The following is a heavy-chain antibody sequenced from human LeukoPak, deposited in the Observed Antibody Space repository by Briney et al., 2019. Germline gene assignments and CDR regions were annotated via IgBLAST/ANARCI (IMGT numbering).Heavy chain of an antibody. J-gene: IGHJ4*02. D-gene: IGHD5-12*01. Sequence: ASVKVSCKASGYTFTSYSMHWVRQAPGQGLEWMGMINPSGGSTNYAQEFQGRLTLTRDTSTSTVFMELSSLTSEDTAVYYCAIGVATSNFDYWGQGALVTVSS. CDR1: GYTFTSYS. CDR3: AIGVATSNFDY. V-gene: IGHV1-46*01. CDR2: INPSGGST.